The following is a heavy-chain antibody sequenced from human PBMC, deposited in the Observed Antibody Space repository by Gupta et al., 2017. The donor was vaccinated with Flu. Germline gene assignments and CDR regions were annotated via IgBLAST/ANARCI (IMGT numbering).Heavy chain of an antibody. CDR1: GFTFSSYG. Sequence: QVQLVESGGGVVQPGRSLRLSCAASGFTFSSYGMHWVRQAPGKGLEWVAVIAYDGSNKYYADALKGRFTISRDNSKNTLYLQMNSLRAEDTAVYYGARAPLWELQNWFDPWGQGTLGTVAS. CDR3: ARAPLWELQNWFDP. D-gene: IGHD1-26*01. J-gene: IGHJ5*02. CDR2: IAYDGSNK. V-gene: IGHV3-30*03.